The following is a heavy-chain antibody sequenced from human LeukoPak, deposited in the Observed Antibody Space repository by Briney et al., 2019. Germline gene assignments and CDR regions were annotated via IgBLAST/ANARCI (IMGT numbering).Heavy chain of an antibody. CDR3: AKAVIPGLPDY. CDR2: ISYDGSNK. D-gene: IGHD3-16*02. J-gene: IGHJ4*02. Sequence: GGSLRLSCAASGFTFSSYGMHWVRQAPGKGLEWVAVISYDGSNKYYADSVKGRFTISRDNSKNTLYLQMNSLRAEDTAVYYCAKAVIPGLPDYRGQGTLVTVSS. V-gene: IGHV3-30*18. CDR1: GFTFSSYG.